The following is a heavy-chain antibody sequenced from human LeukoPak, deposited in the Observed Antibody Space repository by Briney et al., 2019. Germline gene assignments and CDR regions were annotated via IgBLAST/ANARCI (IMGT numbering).Heavy chain of an antibody. D-gene: IGHD3-16*01. CDR2: IYQTGGT. CDR1: GDSISGADHS. CDR3: ARVKFTSDWFGP. J-gene: IGHJ5*02. Sequence: SETLSLTCAVSGDSISGADHSWNWIRQPPGKGLEWIGYIYQTGGTYYNPSFKSRVTMSVDRSSNQFSLNLRSATAADTAVYFCARVKFTSDWFGPWGQGILVTVSS. V-gene: IGHV4-30-2*01.